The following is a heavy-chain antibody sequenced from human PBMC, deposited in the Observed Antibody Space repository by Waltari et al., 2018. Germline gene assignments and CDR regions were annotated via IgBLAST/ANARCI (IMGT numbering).Heavy chain of an antibody. Sequence: ISSKYWWSWVRQYPGKGLECIGEIYHSGKTYYNPSLKSRVTISVDKSKNQFSLNLSSVTAADTAVYYCAADRGVGLYFDYWGQGTLVTVSS. CDR1: ISSKYW. D-gene: IGHD2-8*02. J-gene: IGHJ4*02. CDR2: IYHSGKT. CDR3: AADRGVGLYFDY. V-gene: IGHV4-4*02.